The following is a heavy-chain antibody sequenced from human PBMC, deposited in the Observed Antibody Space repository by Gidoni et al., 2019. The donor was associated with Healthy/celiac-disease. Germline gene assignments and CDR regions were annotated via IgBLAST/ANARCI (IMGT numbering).Heavy chain of an antibody. CDR1: GYTFTSYA. J-gene: IGHJ3*02. Sequence: QVQLVQSGAEVKKPGASVKVSCMASGYTFTSYAMHWVRQAPGQRLEWMGWINDGNGNTKYSQKFQGRVTITRDTSASTAYMELSSLRSEDTAVYYCAREMATADAFDIWGQGTMVTVSS. D-gene: IGHD5-18*01. CDR2: INDGNGNT. CDR3: AREMATADAFDI. V-gene: IGHV1-3*01.